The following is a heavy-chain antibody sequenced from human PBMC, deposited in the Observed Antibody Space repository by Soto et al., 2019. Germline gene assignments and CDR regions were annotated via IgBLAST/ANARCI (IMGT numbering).Heavy chain of an antibody. Sequence: EVQLVESGGGLVKPGGSLRLSCVASAFTFNNFPMHWVRQAPGKGLQWLASITTTSTYKYYADSVKGRFSIPRDNAKNSLYLELTNLRSEDTAVYYCAREKCSSTSCNHGMDVWGLGTTVTVSS. CDR1: AFTFNNFP. CDR3: AREKCSSTSCNHGMDV. CDR2: ITTTSTYK. D-gene: IGHD2-2*01. V-gene: IGHV3-21*01. J-gene: IGHJ6*02.